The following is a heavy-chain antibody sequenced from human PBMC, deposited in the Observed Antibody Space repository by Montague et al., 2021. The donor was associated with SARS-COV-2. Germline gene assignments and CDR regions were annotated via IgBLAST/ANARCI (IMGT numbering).Heavy chain of an antibody. CDR2: IDWXXXK. CDR3: ARASLAWLDY. D-gene: IGHD5-24*01. J-gene: IGHJ4*02. Sequence: PALVKPTQTLTLTGTFSGFSLSTSGMCVSWIRQPPGKALEWLARIDWXXXKYYSTSLKTRLTISKDTSKNPVVLTMTNMDPVDTATYYCARASLAWLDYWGQGTLVTVSS. V-gene: IGHV2-70*11. CDR1: GFSLSTSGMC.